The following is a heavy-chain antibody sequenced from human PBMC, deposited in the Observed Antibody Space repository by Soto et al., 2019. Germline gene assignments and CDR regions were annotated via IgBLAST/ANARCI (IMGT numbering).Heavy chain of an antibody. CDR1: GFTFSNYS. CDR3: ARATAAG. Sequence: VQLVESGGGLVQPGGSLRLSCAASGFTFSNYSMNWVRQAPGKGLEWVSYISTSSSTIYYADSVKGRFTISRDNAKHSLFLQMNSLRAEDTAVYYCARATAAGWGQGTLVTVSS. J-gene: IGHJ4*02. V-gene: IGHV3-48*01. CDR2: ISTSSSTI. D-gene: IGHD6-25*01.